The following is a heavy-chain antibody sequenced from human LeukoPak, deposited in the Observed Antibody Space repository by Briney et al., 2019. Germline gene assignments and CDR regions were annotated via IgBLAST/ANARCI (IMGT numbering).Heavy chain of an antibody. CDR1: GYSFTSYW. V-gene: IGHV5-51*01. Sequence: AESLKISCKGSGYSFTSYWIGWVRQMSGKSLEWMGIIYPGDSDTRYSPSFQGQVTISADKSISPAYLQWSSLKASDTAMYYCARIPGGNDSEFDPWGQGTLVTVSS. CDR2: IYPGDSDT. CDR3: ARIPGGNDSEFDP. D-gene: IGHD3-22*01. J-gene: IGHJ5*02.